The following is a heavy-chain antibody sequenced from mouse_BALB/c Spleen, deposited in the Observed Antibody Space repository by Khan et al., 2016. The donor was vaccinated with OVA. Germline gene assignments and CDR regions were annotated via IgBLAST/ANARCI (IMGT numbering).Heavy chain of an antibody. V-gene: IGHV5-9-3*01. J-gene: IGHJ2*01. D-gene: IGHD1-1*01. CDR1: GFTFSNYG. CDR3: TRTPGYYGSNYFDY. Sequence: EVELVESRGGLVKPGGSLKLSCAASGFTFSNYGMSWVRQTPEKRLEWVATISSGGSFTYYPDSVKGRFPISRDNANNTLYLPMSSLRSEDTAMYYCTRTPGYYGSNYFDYWGQGSTLTVSS. CDR2: ISSGGSFT.